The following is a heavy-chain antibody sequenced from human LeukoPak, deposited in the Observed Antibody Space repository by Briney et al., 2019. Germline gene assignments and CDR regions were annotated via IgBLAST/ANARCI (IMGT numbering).Heavy chain of an antibody. CDR2: IDHSGRT. CDR1: GGSFSGYY. D-gene: IGHD5-12*01. J-gene: IGHJ4*02. Sequence: SETLSLTCAVYGGSFSGYYWSWIRQSPGKGLEWIGEIDHSGRTNYNPSLKSRLTMSVDTSKNQFSLKLTSVTAADTAVYYCARNENSGWGYFDYWGQGTLVTVSS. CDR3: ARNENSGWGYFDY. V-gene: IGHV4-34*01.